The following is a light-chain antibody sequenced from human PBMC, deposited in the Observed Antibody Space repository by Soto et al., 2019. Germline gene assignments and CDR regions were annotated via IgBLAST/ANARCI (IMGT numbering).Light chain of an antibody. Sequence: EIVLTQSPGTLSLSPGERATLSCRASQSVTSNYLAWYQQKPGQTPRLLIYGVSIRATGIPDRFSGRGSGTEFTLTVSRLEPEDFAVYYCQQYGSSPLTFGGGTKVEIK. CDR2: GVS. V-gene: IGKV3-20*01. J-gene: IGKJ4*01. CDR1: QSVTSNY. CDR3: QQYGSSPLT.